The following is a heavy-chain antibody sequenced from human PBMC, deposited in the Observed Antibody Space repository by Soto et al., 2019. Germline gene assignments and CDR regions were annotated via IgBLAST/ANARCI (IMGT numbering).Heavy chain of an antibody. Sequence: QVQLVQSGAEVKKPGSSVKVSCKASGGTFSSYTISWVRQAPGQGLEWMGRIIPILGIANYAQKFQGRVTITADKSTSTAYRELSSLRSEDTAVYYCAIDGAAAGTHYGMDVWGQGTTVTVSS. V-gene: IGHV1-69*08. D-gene: IGHD6-13*01. CDR1: GGTFSSYT. J-gene: IGHJ6*02. CDR2: IIPILGIA. CDR3: AIDGAAAGTHYGMDV.